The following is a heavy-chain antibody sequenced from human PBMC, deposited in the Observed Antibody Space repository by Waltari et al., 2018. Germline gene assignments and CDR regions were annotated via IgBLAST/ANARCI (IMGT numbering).Heavy chain of an antibody. D-gene: IGHD6-13*01. CDR2: IYHGGST. Sequence: QVQLQESGPGLVKPSEPLSLTCAVSGYSISSGYYWGWIRQPPGKGLEWIGSIYHGGSTYYNPSLKSRVTISVDTSKNQFSLKLSSVTAADTAVYYCARRAAIAATGPTYYMDVWGKGTTVTVSS. CDR3: ARRAAIAATGPTYYMDV. CDR1: GYSISSGYY. V-gene: IGHV4-38-2*01. J-gene: IGHJ6*03.